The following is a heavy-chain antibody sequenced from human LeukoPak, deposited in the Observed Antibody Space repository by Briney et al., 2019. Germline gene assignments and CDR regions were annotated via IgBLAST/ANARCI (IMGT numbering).Heavy chain of an antibody. CDR3: ARGFGSGSYFVY. V-gene: IGHV4-34*01. CDR1: GGSISNYY. J-gene: IGHJ4*02. CDR2: INQSGST. Sequence: PSETLSLTCIVSGGSISNYYWSWIRQPPGKGLEWIGEINQSGSTNYDPSLKSRVTISIDTPKNQFSLKLRSVTAADTAVYYCARGFGSGSYFVYWGQGTLVTVSS. D-gene: IGHD3-10*01.